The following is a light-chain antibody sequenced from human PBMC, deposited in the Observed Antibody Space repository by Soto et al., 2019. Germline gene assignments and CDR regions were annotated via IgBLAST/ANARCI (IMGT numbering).Light chain of an antibody. CDR1: QTIDNW. Sequence: DIQMTQSPSTLSASVGDRVIITCRASQTIDNWLAWYQQKPGKAPKLLIYQASILESGVPSRFSGSGFGTEFTFTISGLQPDDSATHYCQQDNTYSYVFGRGPKVEIK. CDR2: QAS. CDR3: QQDNTYSYV. J-gene: IGKJ2*01. V-gene: IGKV1-5*03.